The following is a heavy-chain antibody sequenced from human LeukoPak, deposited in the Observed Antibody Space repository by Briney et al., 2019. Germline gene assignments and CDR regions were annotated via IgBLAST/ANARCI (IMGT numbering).Heavy chain of an antibody. J-gene: IGHJ4*02. CDR1: GFTFDDYA. D-gene: IGHD5-24*01. CDR3: ARGTATGGRMDY. V-gene: IGHV3-9*03. Sequence: GGSLRLSCAASGFTFDDYAMHWVRQAPGKGLEWVSGISWNSSSIGYADSVKGRFTISRDNTKNSLYLEMNSLRAEDMALYYCARGTATGGRMDYWGQGTLVTVSS. CDR2: ISWNSSSI.